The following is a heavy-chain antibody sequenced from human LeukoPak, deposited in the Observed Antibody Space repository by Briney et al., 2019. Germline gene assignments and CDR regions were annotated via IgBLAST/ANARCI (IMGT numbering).Heavy chain of an antibody. Sequence: PSETLSLTCAVYGGSFSGYYWSWIRQPPGKGLEWIGEINHSGSTNYNPSLKSRVTISVDTSKTQFSLKLSSVTAADTAVYYCARGIRDIVVVPAANPFDYWGQGTLVTVSS. CDR2: INHSGST. J-gene: IGHJ4*02. D-gene: IGHD2-2*01. V-gene: IGHV4-34*01. CDR3: ARGIRDIVVVPAANPFDY. CDR1: GGSFSGYY.